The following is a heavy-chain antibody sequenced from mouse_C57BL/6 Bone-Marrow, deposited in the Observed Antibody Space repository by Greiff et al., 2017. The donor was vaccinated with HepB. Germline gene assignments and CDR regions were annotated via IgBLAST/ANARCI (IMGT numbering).Heavy chain of an antibody. CDR1: GYTFTSYW. V-gene: IGHV1-69*01. J-gene: IGHJ1*03. D-gene: IGHD1-1*01. Sequence: VQLQQPGAELVMPGASVKLSCKASGYTFTSYWMHWVKQRPGQGLEWIGEIDPSDSYTNYNQKFKGKSTLTVDKSSSTAYMQLSSLTSEDSAVYYCARYYGSSSSLYWYFDVWGTGTTVTVSS. CDR3: ARYYGSSSSLYWYFDV. CDR2: IDPSDSYT.